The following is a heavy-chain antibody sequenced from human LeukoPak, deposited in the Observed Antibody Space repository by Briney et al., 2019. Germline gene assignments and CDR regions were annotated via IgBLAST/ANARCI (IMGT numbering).Heavy chain of an antibody. V-gene: IGHV3-23*01. CDR1: GFTFSSYG. CDR2: ISGSGGST. Sequence: PGGTLRLSCAASGFTFSSYGMSWVRQAPGKGLEWVSAISGSGGSTYYADSVKGRFTISRDNSKNTLYLQMNSLRAEDTAVYYCARNYREGAAIYDYWGQGTLVSVSS. D-gene: IGHD2-2*02. CDR3: ARNYREGAAIYDY. J-gene: IGHJ4*02.